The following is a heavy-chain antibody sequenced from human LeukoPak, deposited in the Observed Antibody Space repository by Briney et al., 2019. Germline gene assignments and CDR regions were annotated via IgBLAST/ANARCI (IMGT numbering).Heavy chain of an antibody. CDR2: INHSGST. Sequence: PSETLSLTCAVYGGSFSGYYWSWIRQPPGKGLEWIGEINHSGSTNYNPSLKSRVTISVDTSKNQFSLKLSSVTAADTAVYYCGVTTYYYYGMDVWGQGTTVTVS. CDR3: GVTTYYYYGMDV. CDR1: GGSFSGYY. J-gene: IGHJ6*02. V-gene: IGHV4-34*01. D-gene: IGHD4-11*01.